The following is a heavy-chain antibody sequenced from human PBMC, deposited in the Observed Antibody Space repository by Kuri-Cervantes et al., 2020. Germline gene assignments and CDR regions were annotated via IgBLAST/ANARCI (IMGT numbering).Heavy chain of an antibody. CDR2: ISGSGGST. CDR3: ARGIYCSSTSCYREEYYYYYMDV. CDR1: GFTFSSYA. V-gene: IGHV3-23*01. Sequence: GESLKISCAASGFTFSSYAMSWVRQAPGKGLEWVSAISGSGGSTYYADSVKGRFTISRDNSENTLYLQMNSLRAEDTAVYYCARGIYCSSTSCYREEYYYYYMDVWGKGTTVTVSS. D-gene: IGHD2-2*02. J-gene: IGHJ6*03.